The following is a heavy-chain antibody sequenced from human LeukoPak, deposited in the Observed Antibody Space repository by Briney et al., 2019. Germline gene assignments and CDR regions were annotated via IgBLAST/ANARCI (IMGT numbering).Heavy chain of an antibody. D-gene: IGHD6-6*01. Sequence: GASVKVSCKASGYTFTGYYMHWVRQAPGQGLEWMGWINPNSGGTNYAQKFQGRVTMTRDTSISTAYMELSRLRSDDTAVYYCASGSSSSSYYYYYMDVWGKGTTVTLSS. CDR3: ASGSSSSSYYYYYMDV. J-gene: IGHJ6*03. CDR1: GYTFTGYY. CDR2: INPNSGGT. V-gene: IGHV1-2*02.